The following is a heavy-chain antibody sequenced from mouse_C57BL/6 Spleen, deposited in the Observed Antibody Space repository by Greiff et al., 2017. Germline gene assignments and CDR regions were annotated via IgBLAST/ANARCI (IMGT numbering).Heavy chain of an antibody. CDR1: GYTFTSYW. CDR2: IHPNSGST. V-gene: IGHV1-64*01. D-gene: IGHD6-1*01. CDR3: ARSTPLYYAMDY. J-gene: IGHJ4*01. Sequence: VQLQQPGAELVKPGASVKLSCKASGYTFTSYWMHWVKQRPGQGLEWIGMIHPNSGSTNYNEKFKSKATLTVDKSSSTAYMQLSSLTSEDSAVYYCARSTPLYYAMDYWGQGTSVTVSS.